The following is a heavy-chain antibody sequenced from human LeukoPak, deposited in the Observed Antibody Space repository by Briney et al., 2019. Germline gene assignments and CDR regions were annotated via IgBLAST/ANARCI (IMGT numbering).Heavy chain of an antibody. J-gene: IGHJ4*02. CDR3: AKDSEGGY. D-gene: IGHD1-14*01. CDR2: ISSSGGST. CDR1: GFTFSSYA. V-gene: IGHV3-23*01. Sequence: GGSLRLSCAASGFTFSSYAMSWVRQAPGKGLEWVSAISSSGGSTYNADSVKGRFTISRDNSNNTLYLQMNSLRVEDTAVYYCAKDSEGGYWGQGTLVTVSS.